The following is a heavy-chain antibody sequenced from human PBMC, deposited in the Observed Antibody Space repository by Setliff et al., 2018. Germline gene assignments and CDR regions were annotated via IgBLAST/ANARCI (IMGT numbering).Heavy chain of an antibody. CDR1: GLTLSHYW. D-gene: IGHD6-19*01. Sequence: GGSLRLSCEGSGLTLSHYWMHWVRQGPGKGLVWVSYINFDGTSTNYADSVKGRFTISRDNAKNSLYLQMNSLRAEDTAVYYCTRDPPGSGWSFDYWGQGALVTVSS. J-gene: IGHJ4*02. CDR2: INFDGTST. V-gene: IGHV3-74*01. CDR3: TRDPPGSGWSFDY.